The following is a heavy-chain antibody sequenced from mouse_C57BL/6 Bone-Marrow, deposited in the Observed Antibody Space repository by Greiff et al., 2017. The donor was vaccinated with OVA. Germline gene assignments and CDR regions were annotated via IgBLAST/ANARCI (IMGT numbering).Heavy chain of an antibody. J-gene: IGHJ2*01. CDR1: GYTFTSYW. V-gene: IGHV1-64*01. CDR3: ATYYSNYGY. CDR2: IHPKSGST. D-gene: IGHD2-5*01. Sequence: QVQLKQPGAELVKPGASVKLSCKASGYTFTSYWMHWVKQRPGQGLEWIGMIHPKSGSTNYNEKFKSKATLTVDKSSSTAYMQLSSLTSEDSAVYYCATYYSNYGYWGQGTTLTVSS.